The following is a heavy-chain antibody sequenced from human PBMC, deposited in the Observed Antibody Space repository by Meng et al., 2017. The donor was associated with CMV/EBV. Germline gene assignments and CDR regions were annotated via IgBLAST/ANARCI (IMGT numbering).Heavy chain of an antibody. CDR1: GYTFTGYY. D-gene: IGHD2/OR15-2a*01. CDR2: INPASGDT. Sequence: SGYTFTGYYIHWARQAPGQGLEWMGWINPASGDTILAQKFQGRATTTRDTSLTTAYMELNRLRSDDTAVYYCATSSVEVMIYAGLDYWGQGTLVTVSS. V-gene: IGHV1-2*02. CDR3: ATSSVEVMIYAGLDY. J-gene: IGHJ4*02.